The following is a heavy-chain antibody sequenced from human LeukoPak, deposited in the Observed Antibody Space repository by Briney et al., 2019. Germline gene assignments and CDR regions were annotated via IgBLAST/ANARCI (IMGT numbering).Heavy chain of an antibody. CDR2: INPNSGGT. CDR3: ARDLGSIVATFDFFWYFDL. D-gene: IGHD5-12*01. Sequence: ASVKVSCKASGYTITGYYMHWVRQAPGQGLELMGWINPNSGGTNYAQKFQGRVTMTRDTSISTAYMELSRLTSDDTAVYYCARDLGSIVATFDFFWYFDLWGRGTLLTVSS. J-gene: IGHJ2*01. V-gene: IGHV1-2*02. CDR1: GYTITGYY.